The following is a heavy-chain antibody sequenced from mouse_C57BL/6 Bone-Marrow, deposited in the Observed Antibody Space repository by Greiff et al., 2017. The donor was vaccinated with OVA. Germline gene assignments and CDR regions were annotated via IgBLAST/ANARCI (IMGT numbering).Heavy chain of an antibody. CDR3: ARSTGYWYFDV. CDR2: IDPKSGGT. J-gene: IGHJ1*03. V-gene: IGHV1-72*01. D-gene: IGHD4-1*01. Sequence: VKQRPGRGLEWIGRIDPKSGGTKYNEKFKSKATLTVDKPSSTAYMQLSSLTSEDSAVYYCARSTGYWYFDVWGTGTTVTVSS.